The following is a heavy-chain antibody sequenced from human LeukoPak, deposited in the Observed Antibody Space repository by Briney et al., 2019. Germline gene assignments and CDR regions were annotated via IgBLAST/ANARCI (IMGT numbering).Heavy chain of an antibody. Sequence: GGSLRLSCVASGFTFSDYYMSWIRQAPGKGLEWVSYISSSGSTIYFADSVKGRFTISRDNAKNSLYLQMNSLRAEDTAVYYCARDYQSNYFDFWGQGTLVTVSS. CDR1: GFTFSDYY. CDR3: ARDYQSNYFDF. CDR2: ISSSGSTI. D-gene: IGHD3-16*02. V-gene: IGHV3-11*01. J-gene: IGHJ4*02.